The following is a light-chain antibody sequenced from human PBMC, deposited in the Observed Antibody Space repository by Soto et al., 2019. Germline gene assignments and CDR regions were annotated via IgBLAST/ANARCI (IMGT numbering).Light chain of an antibody. J-gene: IGLJ1*01. CDR3: FSYAGSNNYV. Sequence: QSVLTQPPSASGTPGQRVTISCSGSSSNIGSNTVNWYQQLPGTAPKLLIYSNNQRPSGVPDRFSGSKSGTPASLTVSGLQAEDEADYYCFSYAGSNNYVFGTGTKVTVL. CDR1: SSNIGSNT. V-gene: IGLV1-44*01. CDR2: SNN.